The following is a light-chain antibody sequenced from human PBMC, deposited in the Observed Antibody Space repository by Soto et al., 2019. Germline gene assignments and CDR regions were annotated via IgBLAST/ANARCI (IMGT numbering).Light chain of an antibody. CDR2: GAS. Sequence: EIVLTQSPGTLSLSPGERATLSCRASQSVNSDYLAWFQQKPGQAPRVLIYGASTRATGIPARFSGSGSGTEFTLTISGLQSDDFAVYYCQQYNNWPWTFGQGTKVDIK. J-gene: IGKJ1*01. CDR3: QQYNNWPWT. V-gene: IGKV3-15*01. CDR1: QSVNSD.